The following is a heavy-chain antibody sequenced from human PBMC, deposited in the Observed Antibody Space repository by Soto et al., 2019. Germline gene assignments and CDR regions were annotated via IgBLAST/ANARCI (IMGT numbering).Heavy chain of an antibody. CDR2: IWYDGSNK. V-gene: IGHV3-33*01. D-gene: IGHD3-9*01. CDR3: ARDGFDEEDYYYYMDV. J-gene: IGHJ6*03. CDR1: GFTFSSYG. Sequence: GGSLRLSCAASGFTFSSYGMHWVRQAPGKGLEWVAVIWYDGSNKYYADSVKGRFTISRDNSKNTLYLQMNGLRAEDTAVYYCARDGFDEEDYYYYMDVWGKGTTVTVSS.